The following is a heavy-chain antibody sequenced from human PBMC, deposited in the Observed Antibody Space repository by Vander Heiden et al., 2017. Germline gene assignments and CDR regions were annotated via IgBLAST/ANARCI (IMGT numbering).Heavy chain of an antibody. V-gene: IGHV3-23*01. CDR1: GFTFSSYA. CDR3: AKSGLSGSYFDY. Sequence: EVQLLESGGGLVQPGGSLRLSCAASGFTFSSYAMRWVRQAPGKGLEWVSAISGSGGSTYYADSVKGRFTISRDNSKNTLYLQMNSLRAEDTAVYYCAKSGLSGSYFDYWGQGTLVTVSS. D-gene: IGHD3-3*01. J-gene: IGHJ4*02. CDR2: ISGSGGST.